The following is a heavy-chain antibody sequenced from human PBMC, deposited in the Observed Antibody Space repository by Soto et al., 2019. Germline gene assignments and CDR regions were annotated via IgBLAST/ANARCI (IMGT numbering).Heavy chain of an antibody. CDR3: AKDQGGSSDLWYYYGMDV. D-gene: IGHD6-6*01. CDR2: ISGSGGST. J-gene: IGHJ6*02. V-gene: IGHV3-23*01. Sequence: EVQLLESGGGLVQPGGSLRLSCAASGFTFSSYAMSWVRQAPGKGLEWVSAISGSGGSTYYADSVKGRFTISRDNSKNTLYLQMNSLRAEDTAVYYCAKDQGGSSDLWYYYGMDVWGQGTTVTVSS. CDR1: GFTFSSYA.